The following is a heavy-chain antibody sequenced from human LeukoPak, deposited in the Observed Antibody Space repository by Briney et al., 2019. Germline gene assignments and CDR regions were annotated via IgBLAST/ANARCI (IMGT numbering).Heavy chain of an antibody. CDR3: ALDSSGWYYFDS. D-gene: IGHD6-19*01. V-gene: IGHV3-66*01. CDR2: IYSGGST. J-gene: IGHJ4*02. Sequence: GGSLRLSCAASGFSVSRNYMTWVRQPPGKGLEWVSVIYSGGSTYYADSVKGRFTISRDNSKNTVYLQMNSLRADDTAVYYCALDSSGWYYFDSWGQGALVTVSS. CDR1: GFSVSRNY.